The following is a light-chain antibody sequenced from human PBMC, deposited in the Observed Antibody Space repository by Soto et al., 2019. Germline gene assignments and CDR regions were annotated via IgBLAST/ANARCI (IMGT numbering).Light chain of an antibody. J-gene: IGKJ1*01. V-gene: IGKV1-39*01. CDR1: RSISSY. CDR3: QQCFDNSVT. CDR2: AAS. Sequence: DIHLTQPPNSLSASVGDRVSITCRASRSISSYLNWYQQKPGKAPQLLISAASTLQSGVPSRFSGSGSGTDFTLTISRLQPEDFATYYCQQCFDNSVTFGQGTKVDI.